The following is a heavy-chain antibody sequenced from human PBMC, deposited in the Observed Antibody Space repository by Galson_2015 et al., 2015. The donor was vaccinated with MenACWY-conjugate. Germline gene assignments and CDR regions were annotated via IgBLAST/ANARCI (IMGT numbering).Heavy chain of an antibody. Sequence: SLRLSCAVSGFALSNAWMNWVRQAPGQGLEWVGRIKSRIAGGTTDYAAPMEGRFTISRDDSQNTLYLEMNSLKTEDTAVYFCATGSWFEFWGQGTQVTVSS. CDR2: IKSRIAGGTT. J-gene: IGHJ4*02. V-gene: IGHV3-15*07. CDR3: ATGSWFEF. CDR1: GFALSNAW.